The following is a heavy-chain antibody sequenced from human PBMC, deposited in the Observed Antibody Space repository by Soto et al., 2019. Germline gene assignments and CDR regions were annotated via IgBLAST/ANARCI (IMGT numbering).Heavy chain of an antibody. V-gene: IGHV1-46*01. CDR1: GYTFTNYF. Sequence: QVQLVQSGAEVKKPGASVKVACKTSGYTFTNYFVHWVRQAPGQGLEWMGTINPGNRITNYALKFQGRVAVTRDTSTNTVYLELSSLTSEDTAVYSCARDPNYYNFWVGSYYFHGMDVWGQGTSVIVSS. CDR2: INPGNRIT. D-gene: IGHD3-3*01. J-gene: IGHJ6*01. CDR3: ARDPNYYNFWVGSYYFHGMDV.